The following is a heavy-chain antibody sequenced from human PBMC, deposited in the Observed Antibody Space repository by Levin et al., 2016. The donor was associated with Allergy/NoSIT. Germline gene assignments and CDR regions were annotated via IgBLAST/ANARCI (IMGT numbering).Heavy chain of an antibody. CDR1: GFTFDDYA. J-gene: IGHJ6*02. CDR3: AKDRGSDALLGYGMDV. CDR2: ISWNSGSI. Sequence: SLKISCAASGFTFDDYAMHWVRQAPGKGLEWVSGISWNSGSIGYADSVKGRFTISRDNAKNSLYLQMNSLRAEDTALYYCAKDRGSDALLGYGMDVWGQGTTVTVSS. V-gene: IGHV3-9*01. D-gene: IGHD2/OR15-2a*01.